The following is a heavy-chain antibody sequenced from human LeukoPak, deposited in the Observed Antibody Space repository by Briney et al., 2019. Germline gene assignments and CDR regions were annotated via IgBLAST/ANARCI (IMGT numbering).Heavy chain of an antibody. D-gene: IGHD6-19*01. CDR2: IYTSGST. CDR1: GGSISSYY. V-gene: IGHV4-4*07. CDR3: ARGAVGIPVAGTDFDY. Sequence: SSETLSLTCTVSGGSISSYYWSWIRQPAGKGLEWIGRIYTSGSTNYNPSLKSRVTISVDKSKNQFSLKLSSVTAADTAVYYCARGAVGIPVAGTDFDYWGQGTLVTVSS. J-gene: IGHJ4*02.